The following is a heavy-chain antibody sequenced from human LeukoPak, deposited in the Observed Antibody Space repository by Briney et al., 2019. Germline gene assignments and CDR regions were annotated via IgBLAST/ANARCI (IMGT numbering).Heavy chain of an antibody. J-gene: IGHJ4*02. Sequence: GGSLRLSCAASGFTFSSHGMHWVRQAPGKGLEWVAVISYDENNKYYADSVKGRFTISRDNSKNTLCLQMNSLRAEDTAVYYCAREGDFWSGLRYFDYWGQGTLVTVSS. V-gene: IGHV3-30*03. CDR1: GFTFSSHG. CDR3: AREGDFWSGLRYFDY. CDR2: ISYDENNK. D-gene: IGHD3-3*01.